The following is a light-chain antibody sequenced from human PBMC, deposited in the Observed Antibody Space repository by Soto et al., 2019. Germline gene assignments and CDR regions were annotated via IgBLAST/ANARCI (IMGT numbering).Light chain of an antibody. J-gene: IGKJ4*01. CDR3: QQRTNWPPT. Sequence: EIVLTQSPATLSLSPGERATLSCRASQSVRNDLVWYHQKPGQAPRVLIYSASNRATGIPARFSGSGSGTDFTLTISSLEPEDFAVYYCQQRTNWPPTFGGGTKLEIK. CDR2: SAS. V-gene: IGKV3-11*01. CDR1: QSVRND.